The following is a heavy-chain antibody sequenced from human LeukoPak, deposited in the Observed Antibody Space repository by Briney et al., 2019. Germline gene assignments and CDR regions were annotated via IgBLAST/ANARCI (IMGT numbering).Heavy chain of an antibody. D-gene: IGHD5-24*01. V-gene: IGHV3-7*01. CDR1: GFIFSTYL. CDR3: ARDGGGYDS. CDR2: IKEDGSRQ. Sequence: GGSLSLPCAASGFIFSTYLMSWVRQTTGKGLEWVANIKEDGSRQYYVDSVKGRFTISRDNAKNSLYLQMNSLRVEDTAVYYCARDGGGYDSWGQGTLVTVSS. J-gene: IGHJ5*01.